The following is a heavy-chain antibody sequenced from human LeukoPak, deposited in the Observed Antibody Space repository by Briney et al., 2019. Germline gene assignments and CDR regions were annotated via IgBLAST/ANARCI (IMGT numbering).Heavy chain of an antibody. CDR1: GDSISSSNW. CDR2: IYHSGST. J-gene: IGHJ4*02. CDR3: ARRAEYYDSSGYSSPFDY. D-gene: IGHD3-22*01. V-gene: IGHV4-4*02. Sequence: SETLSLTCVVSGDSISSSNWWNWVRQTPGKGLEWIGEIYHSGSTYYNPSLKTRVTISVDKSKNQFSLNLNSMTAADTAVYYCARRAEYYDSSGYSSPFDYWGQGTLVTVSS.